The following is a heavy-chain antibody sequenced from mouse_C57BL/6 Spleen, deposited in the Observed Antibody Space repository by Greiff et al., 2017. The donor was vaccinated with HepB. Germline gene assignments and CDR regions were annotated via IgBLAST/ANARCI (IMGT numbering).Heavy chain of an antibody. CDR3: ARDYDRAYWYFDV. V-gene: IGHV3-6*01. J-gene: IGHJ1*03. CDR2: ISYDGSN. D-gene: IGHD2-12*01. Sequence: EVKLVESGPGLVKPSQSLSLTCSVTGYSITSGYYWNWIRQFPGNKLEWMGYISYDGSNNYNPSLKNRISITRDTSKNQFFLKLNSVTTKDTATYYCARDYDRAYWYFDVWGTGTTVTVSS. CDR1: GYSITSGYY.